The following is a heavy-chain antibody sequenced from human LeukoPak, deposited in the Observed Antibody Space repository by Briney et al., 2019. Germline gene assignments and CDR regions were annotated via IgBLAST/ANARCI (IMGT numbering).Heavy chain of an antibody. Sequence: GGSLRLSCAASGFTFSDYFMSWIRQAPGKGLEWVSDISSSTSYTNYVDSVKGRFTISRDNAKNSLYLQMNSLRAEDTAVYYCARERLYYDGSGYYYAFWGQGTLVTVSS. D-gene: IGHD3-22*01. J-gene: IGHJ4*02. V-gene: IGHV3-11*05. CDR3: ARERLYYDGSGYYYAF. CDR1: GFTFSDYF. CDR2: ISSSTSYT.